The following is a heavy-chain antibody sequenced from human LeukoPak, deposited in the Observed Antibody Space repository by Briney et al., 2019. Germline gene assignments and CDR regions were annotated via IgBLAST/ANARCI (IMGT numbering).Heavy chain of an antibody. V-gene: IGHV4-61*01. D-gene: IGHD6-13*01. CDR1: GGSVSSGSYY. J-gene: IGHJ4*02. CDR3: ARLPIAAAVDFDY. CDR2: IYYSGST. Sequence: PSETLSLTCTVSGGSVSSGSYYWSWIRQPPGKGLEWIGYIYYSGSTNYNPSLKSRVTISVDTSKNQFSLKLSSVTAADTAVYYCARLPIAAAVDFDYWGQGTLVTVSS.